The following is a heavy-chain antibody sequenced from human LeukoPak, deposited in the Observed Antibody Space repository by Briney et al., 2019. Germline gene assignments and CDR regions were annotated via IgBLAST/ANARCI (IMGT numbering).Heavy chain of an antibody. CDR2: IYYSGST. J-gene: IGHJ4*02. D-gene: IGHD1-26*01. CDR1: GGSFSSYY. Sequence: SETLSLTCAVYGGSFSSYYWSWVRQPPGKGLEWIGYIYYSGSTNYNPSLKSRVTMSVDTSKNQFSLKLSSVTAADTAAYYCVRGGIVGTTARIPLFDYWGQGTLVTVSS. V-gene: IGHV4-59*01. CDR3: VRGGIVGTTARIPLFDY.